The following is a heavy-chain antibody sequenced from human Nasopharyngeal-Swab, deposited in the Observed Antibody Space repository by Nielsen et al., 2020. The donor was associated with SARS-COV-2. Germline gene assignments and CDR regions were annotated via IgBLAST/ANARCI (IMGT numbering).Heavy chain of an antibody. V-gene: IGHV3-23*01. J-gene: IGHJ6*02. CDR3: ARGDMVRGVIAHGMDV. CDR2: ISGSGGST. Sequence: GGSLRLSCAASGFTFSSYAMSWVRQAPGKGLEWVSAISGSGGSTYYADSVKGRFTISRDNSKNTLYLQMNSLRAEDTAVYYCARGDMVRGVIAHGMDVWGQGTTVTVSS. CDR1: GFTFSSYA. D-gene: IGHD3-10*01.